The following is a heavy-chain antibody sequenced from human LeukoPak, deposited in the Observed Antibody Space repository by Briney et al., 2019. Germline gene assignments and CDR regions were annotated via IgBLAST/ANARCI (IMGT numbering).Heavy chain of an antibody. V-gene: IGHV1-69*01. J-gene: IGHJ4*02. CDR3: ARQSYSSSPFDY. Sequence: SVKVSCKASGGTFSSYAISWVRQAPGQGLEWMGGIITIFGTANYAQKFQGRVTITADDSTSTSYMELSSLRSEDTAVYYCARQSYSSSPFDYWGQGTLVTVSS. D-gene: IGHD6-13*01. CDR2: IITIFGTA. CDR1: GGTFSSYA.